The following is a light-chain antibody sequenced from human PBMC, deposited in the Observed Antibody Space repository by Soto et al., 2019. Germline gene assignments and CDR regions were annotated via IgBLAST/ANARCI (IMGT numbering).Light chain of an antibody. V-gene: IGKV1-5*03. CDR1: QSVSIW. CDR2: KSS. CDR3: QQYNSYSL. Sequence: DIQMTQSPSTLSASEGDRVTISCRASQSVSIWLAWYQQKPGRAPKLLIYKSSILESGVPSRFSGSGSGTEFTLTISSLQPDDFATYYCQQYNSYSLFGGGTKVDIK. J-gene: IGKJ4*01.